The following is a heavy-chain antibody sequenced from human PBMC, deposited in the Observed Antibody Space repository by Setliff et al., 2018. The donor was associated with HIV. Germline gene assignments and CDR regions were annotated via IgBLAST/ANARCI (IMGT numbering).Heavy chain of an antibody. Sequence: SETLSLTCTVSGDSINSGNYYWSWIRQHPGKGLEWIGYIYYSGSTYYSPSLKSRVTISEDTSKNQFSLKMSSVTAADTAVYYCARDRYAGEIDYWGQGTLVTVSS. J-gene: IGHJ4*02. V-gene: IGHV4-31*03. CDR1: GDSINSGNYY. D-gene: IGHD3-10*01. CDR3: ARDRYAGEIDY. CDR2: IYYSGST.